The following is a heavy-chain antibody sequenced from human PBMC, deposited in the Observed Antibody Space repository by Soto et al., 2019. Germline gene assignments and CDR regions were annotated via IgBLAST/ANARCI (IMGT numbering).Heavy chain of an antibody. CDR1: GGTFSSYA. Sequence: VKVSCKASGGTFSSYAISWVRQAPGQGLEWMGGIIPIFGTANYAQKLQGRVTITADESTSTAYMELSSLRSEDTAVYYCARGREGYCSGGSCPGGDAFDIWGQGTMVTVSS. V-gene: IGHV1-69*13. CDR3: ARGREGYCSGGSCPGGDAFDI. D-gene: IGHD2-15*01. CDR2: IIPIFGTA. J-gene: IGHJ3*02.